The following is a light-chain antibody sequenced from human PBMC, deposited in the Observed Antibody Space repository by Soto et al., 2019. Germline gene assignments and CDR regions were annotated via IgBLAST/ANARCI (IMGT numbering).Light chain of an antibody. CDR3: QQYERWPPWT. CDR2: GAS. J-gene: IGKJ1*01. V-gene: IGKV3-20*01. CDR1: QSVSSTY. Sequence: ELVLTQSPGTLSLSPGDRATLSCRASQSVSSTYLAWYQQRPGQAPRLLISGASTRATGTPARFIGSGSGTDFTLTISSLQSEDFAIYHCQQYERWPPWTFGQGTKVDI.